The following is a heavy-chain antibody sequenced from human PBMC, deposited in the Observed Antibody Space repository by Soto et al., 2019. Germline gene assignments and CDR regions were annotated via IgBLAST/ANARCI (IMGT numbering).Heavy chain of an antibody. Sequence: EVQLVESGGGLIQPGGSLRLSCAASGFTVSSNYMSWVRQAPGKGLEWVSVIYSGGGTYYADSVKGRFTISRDNSKNTLYLQMNSLRAEDTAVYYCTGDSSSSPYYCGMDVWGQGTTVSVSS. CDR1: GFTVSSNY. V-gene: IGHV3-53*01. D-gene: IGHD6-6*01. J-gene: IGHJ6*02. CDR2: IYSGGGT. CDR3: TGDSSSSPYYCGMDV.